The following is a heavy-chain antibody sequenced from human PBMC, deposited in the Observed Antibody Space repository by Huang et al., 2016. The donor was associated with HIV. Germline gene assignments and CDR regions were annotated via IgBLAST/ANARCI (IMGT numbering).Heavy chain of an antibody. CDR1: GGAVSSSTYY. J-gene: IGHJ4*02. CDR2: IYYSGAT. D-gene: IGHD4-17*01. CDR3: ARHPGLDYPDYSYFDQ. V-gene: IGHV4-39*01. Sequence: QLQLQESGPGLVKPSETLSLTCTVSGGAVSSSTYYWGWIRQPPGKGLEWIGTIYYSGATYYNPSLRSRVTISGAASNNQFSWRLTSVTATDTAVYYCARHPGLDYPDYSYFDQWGRGTLVAVSS.